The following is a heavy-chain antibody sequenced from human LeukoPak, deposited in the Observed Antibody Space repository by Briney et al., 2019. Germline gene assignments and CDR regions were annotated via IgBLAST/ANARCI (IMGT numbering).Heavy chain of an antibody. CDR3: ARGRRIAARPYYFDY. J-gene: IGHJ4*02. CDR1: GDSISSGDYY. CDR2: ISSSGST. V-gene: IGHV4-61*02. Sequence: SETLSLTCTVSGDSISSGDYYWSWIRQPAGKGLEWIGRISSSGSTNYNPSLKSRVTISVDTSKNQFSLKLSSVTAADTAVYYCARGRRIAARPYYFDYWGQGTLVTVSS. D-gene: IGHD6-6*01.